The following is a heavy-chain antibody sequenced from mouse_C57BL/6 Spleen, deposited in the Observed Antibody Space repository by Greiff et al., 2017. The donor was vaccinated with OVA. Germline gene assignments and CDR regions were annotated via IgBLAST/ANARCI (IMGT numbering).Heavy chain of an antibody. CDR2: ISSGGDYI. V-gene: IGHV5-9-1*02. Sequence: EVKLEESGEGLVKPGGSLKLSCAASGFTFSSYAMSWVRQTPEKRLEWVAYISSGGDYIYYADTVKGRFTISRDNARNTLYLQMSSLKSEDTAMYYCTRDSSHWGFDYWGQGTTLTVSS. CDR3: TRDSSHWGFDY. CDR1: GFTFSSYA. D-gene: IGHD1-3*01. J-gene: IGHJ2*01.